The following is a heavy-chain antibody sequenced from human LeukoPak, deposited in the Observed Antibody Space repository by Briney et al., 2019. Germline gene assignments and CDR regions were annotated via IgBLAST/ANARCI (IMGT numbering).Heavy chain of an antibody. CDR2: IYYSGST. V-gene: IGHV4-59*01. D-gene: IGHD3-3*01. Sequence: SETLSLTCTVSGGSISSYYWSWIRQPPGKGLEWIGYIYYSGSTNCNPSLKSRVTISVDTSKNQFSLKLSSVTAADTAVYYCARGDYDFWSGYPRGWFDPWGQGTMVTVSS. CDR3: ARGDYDFWSGYPRGWFDP. J-gene: IGHJ5*02. CDR1: GGSISSYY.